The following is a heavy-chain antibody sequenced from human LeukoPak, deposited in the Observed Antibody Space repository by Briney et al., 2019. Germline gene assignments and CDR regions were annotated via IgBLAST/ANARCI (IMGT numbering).Heavy chain of an antibody. J-gene: IGHJ4*02. CDR1: GGTFSGYY. V-gene: IGHV4-34*01. D-gene: IGHD5-24*01. Sequence: SETLSLTCAVYGGTFSGYYWSWIRQPPGKRLEWVEESNDSGGTNYNPSLKSRVTISADKSKNQVSLKLSSVTAADTAVYFCARQIRWLQSYYFDFWGQGTRVTVSS. CDR2: SNDSGGT. CDR3: ARQIRWLQSYYFDF.